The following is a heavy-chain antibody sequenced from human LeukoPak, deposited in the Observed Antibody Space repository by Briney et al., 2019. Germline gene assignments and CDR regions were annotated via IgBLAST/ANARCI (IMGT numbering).Heavy chain of an antibody. CDR3: ARVSYGSGSYWEQIYAFDI. Sequence: GASVKVSCKASGGTFSSYAISWVRQAPGQGLEWMGRIIPIFGTANYAQKFQGRVTITTDESTSTAYMDLSSLRSEDTAVYYCARVSYGSGSYWEQIYAFDIWGQGTMVTVSS. V-gene: IGHV1-69*05. J-gene: IGHJ3*02. CDR1: GGTFSSYA. CDR2: IIPIFGTA. D-gene: IGHD3-10*01.